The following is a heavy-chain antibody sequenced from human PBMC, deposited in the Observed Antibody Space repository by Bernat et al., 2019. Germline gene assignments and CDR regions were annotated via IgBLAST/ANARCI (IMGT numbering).Heavy chain of an antibody. CDR2: IIPILGIA. V-gene: IGHV1-69*04. CDR3: ARDPEYSSSSDY. Sequence: QVQLVQSGAEVKKPGSSVKVSCKASGGTFSSYAISWVRQAPGQGLEWMGRIIPILGIANYAQKFQGRVTITADKSTSTAYMELSSLRSEDTAVYYCARDPEYSSSSDYWGQGTLVTVSS. CDR1: GGTFSSYA. J-gene: IGHJ4*02. D-gene: IGHD6-6*01.